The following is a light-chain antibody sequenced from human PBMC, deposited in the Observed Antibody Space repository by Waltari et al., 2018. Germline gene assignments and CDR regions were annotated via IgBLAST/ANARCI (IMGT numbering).Light chain of an antibody. CDR2: GST. Sequence: QSVLTQPPSVSGAPGQRVTISCTGSGSNIGAGYAVHWYQQLPRAAPKLLIYGSTSRPLGVPDRFFGSTSGTSAFLAITGLQAEDEADYYCQSYDTTLSVVFGGGTKLTVL. CDR3: QSYDTTLSVV. V-gene: IGLV1-40*01. CDR1: GSNIGAGYA. J-gene: IGLJ3*02.